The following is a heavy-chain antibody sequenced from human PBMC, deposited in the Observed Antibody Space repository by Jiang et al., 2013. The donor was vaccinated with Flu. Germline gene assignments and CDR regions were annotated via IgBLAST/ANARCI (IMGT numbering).Heavy chain of an antibody. J-gene: IGHJ6*02. CDR2: IWYDGSNK. Sequence: VQLLESGGGVVQPGRSLRLSCAASGFTFSSYGMHWVRQAPGKGLEWVAVIWYDGSNKYYADSVKGRFTISRDNSKNTLYLQMNSLRAEDTAVYYCARARGLELRDYGMDVWGQGTTVTVS. CDR1: GFTFSSYG. D-gene: IGHD1-7*01. CDR3: ARARGLELRDYGMDV. V-gene: IGHV3-33*01.